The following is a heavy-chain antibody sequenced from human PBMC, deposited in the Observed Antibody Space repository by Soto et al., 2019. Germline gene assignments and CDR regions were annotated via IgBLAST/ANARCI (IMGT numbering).Heavy chain of an antibody. CDR2: ISSSSSYI. CDR1: GFTFSSYS. J-gene: IGHJ4*02. Sequence: EVQLVESGGGLVKPGGSLRLSCAASGFTFSSYSMKWVRQAPGKGLEWVSSISSSSSYIYYADSVKGRFTISRDNAKNSLYLQMNSLRAEDTAVYYCARDREAYCGGDCYLFDYWGQGTLVTVSS. D-gene: IGHD2-21*02. CDR3: ARDREAYCGGDCYLFDY. V-gene: IGHV3-21*01.